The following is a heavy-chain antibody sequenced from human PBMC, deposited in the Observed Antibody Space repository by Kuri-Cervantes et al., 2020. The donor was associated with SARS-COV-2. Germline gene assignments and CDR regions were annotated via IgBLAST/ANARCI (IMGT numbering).Heavy chain of an antibody. J-gene: IGHJ6*02. D-gene: IGHD2-2*01. CDR1: GGSFSGYY. CDR3: ARRPGYCSSTSCQEAYYGMDV. CDR2: IYYSGST. V-gene: IGHV4-34*01. Sequence: GSLRLSCAVYGGSFSGYYWSWIRQPPGKGLEWIGYIYYSGSTYYNPSLKSRVTIPVDTSKNQFSLKLSSVTAADTAVYYCARRPGYCSSTSCQEAYYGMDVWGQGTTVTVSS.